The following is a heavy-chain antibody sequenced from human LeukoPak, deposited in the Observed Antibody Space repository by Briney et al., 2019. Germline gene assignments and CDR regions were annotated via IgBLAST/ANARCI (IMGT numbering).Heavy chain of an antibody. Sequence: SETLSLTCTVSGGSISSYYWSWIRQPAGKGLEWIGRIYTSGSTNYNPSLKSRVTMSVDTSKNQFSLKLSSVTAADTAVYYCARLAPITLVRGVSKAYFQHWGQGTLVTVSS. CDR1: GGSISSYY. V-gene: IGHV4-4*07. CDR2: IYTSGST. CDR3: ARLAPITLVRGVSKAYFQH. D-gene: IGHD3-10*01. J-gene: IGHJ1*01.